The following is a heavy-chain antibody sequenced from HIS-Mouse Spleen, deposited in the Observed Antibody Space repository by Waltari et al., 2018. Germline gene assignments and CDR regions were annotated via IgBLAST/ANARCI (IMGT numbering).Heavy chain of an antibody. V-gene: IGHV3-74*01. CDR1: GFTFSSYW. Sequence: EVQLVESGGGLVQPGGSLRLSCAASGFTFSSYWMHWGRQAPGKGLVWVSRINSDGSSTSYADSVKGRFTISRDNAKNTLYLQMNSLRDEDTAVYYCARAWELLAFDIWGQGTMVTVSS. D-gene: IGHD1-26*01. CDR3: ARAWELLAFDI. CDR2: INSDGSST. J-gene: IGHJ3*02.